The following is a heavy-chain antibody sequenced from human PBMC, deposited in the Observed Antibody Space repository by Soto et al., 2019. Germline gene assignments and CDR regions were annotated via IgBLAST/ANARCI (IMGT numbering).Heavy chain of an antibody. Sequence: SETLSLTCTVSGGSISSYYWSWIRQPPGKGLEWIGYIYYSGSTNYNPSLKSRVTISVDTSKNQFSLKLSSVTAADTAVYYCARSGYCSGGSCLMDVWGKGTTVTVSS. J-gene: IGHJ6*03. D-gene: IGHD2-15*01. CDR2: IYYSGST. CDR1: GGSISSYY. V-gene: IGHV4-59*01. CDR3: ARSGYCSGGSCLMDV.